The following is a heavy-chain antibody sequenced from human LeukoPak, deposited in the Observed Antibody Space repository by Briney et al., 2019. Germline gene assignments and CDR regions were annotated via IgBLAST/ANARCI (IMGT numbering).Heavy chain of an antibody. CDR3: TREIGGTTVHY. D-gene: IGHD1-7*01. CDR2: IYYSGRT. V-gene: IGHV4-59*12. J-gene: IGHJ4*01. Sequence: PSETLSLTCTVSGGSISSYYWSWIRQPPGKGLEWIGYIYYSGRTYYNPSLTSRVTVSADTSKNQFSLKLSSVTAADTAVYYCTREIGGTTVHYWGHGMLVTVSS. CDR1: GGSISSYY.